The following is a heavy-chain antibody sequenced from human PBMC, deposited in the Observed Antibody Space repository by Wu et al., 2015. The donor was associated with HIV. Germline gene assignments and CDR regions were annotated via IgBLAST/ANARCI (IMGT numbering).Heavy chain of an antibody. Sequence: QVQLVQSGAEVKKPGSSVKVSCKASGGTFSSYAISWVRQAPGQGLEWMGRIIPIFGTANYAQKFQGRVTITADESTSTAYMELSSLRSEDTAVYYCASETPRAEQWLGGGMDVWGQGTTVTVSS. J-gene: IGHJ6*02. D-gene: IGHD6-19*01. CDR2: IIPIFGTA. CDR1: GGTFSSYA. V-gene: IGHV1-69*13. CDR3: ASETPRAEQWLGGGMDV.